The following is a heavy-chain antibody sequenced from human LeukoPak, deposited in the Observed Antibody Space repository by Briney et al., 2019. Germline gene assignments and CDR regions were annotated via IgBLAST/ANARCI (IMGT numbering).Heavy chain of an antibody. CDR1: GFTFSSYG. Sequence: GRSLRLSCAASGFTFSSYGMRWVRQAPGKGLEWVAVIWYDGSNKYYADSVKGRFTISRDNSKNTLYLQMNSLRAEDTAVYYCARSFVPYMTTVKPGYWGQGTLVTVSS. V-gene: IGHV3-33*01. CDR3: ARSFVPYMTTVKPGY. J-gene: IGHJ4*02. CDR2: IWYDGSNK. D-gene: IGHD4-17*01.